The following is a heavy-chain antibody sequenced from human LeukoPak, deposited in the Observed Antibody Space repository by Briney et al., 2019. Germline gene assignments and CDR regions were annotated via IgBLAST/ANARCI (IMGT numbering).Heavy chain of an antibody. J-gene: IGHJ4*02. CDR2: IYNSGTT. CDR3: TKATQWLAFDY. Sequence: SETLSLTCTVSGGSISSHFWSWVRQPPGKGLEWIGNIYNSGTTNYNPSLESRVTISVDTSKNQLSLQLTSVTAADTAVYYCTKATQWLAFDYWGRGTLVTVSS. D-gene: IGHD6-19*01. CDR1: GGSISSHF. V-gene: IGHV4-59*11.